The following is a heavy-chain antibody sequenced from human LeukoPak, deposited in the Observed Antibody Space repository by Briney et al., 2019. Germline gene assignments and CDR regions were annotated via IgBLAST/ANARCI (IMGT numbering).Heavy chain of an antibody. V-gene: IGHV3-7*01. D-gene: IGHD3-16*01. CDR2: IKKDGSEK. J-gene: IGHJ6*03. CDR3: AKDPRITFGGLRAYHYYMDV. Sequence: GGSLRLSCAASGFSFDNYAMSWVRQAPGKGLEWVANIKKDGSEKYYVDSVKGRFTISRDNSKNTLFLHMNSLRTEDTAVYYCAKDPRITFGGLRAYHYYMDVWGKGTTVTISS. CDR1: GFSFDNYA.